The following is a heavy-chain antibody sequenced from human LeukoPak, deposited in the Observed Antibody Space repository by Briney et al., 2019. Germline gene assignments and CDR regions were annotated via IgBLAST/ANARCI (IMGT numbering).Heavy chain of an antibody. V-gene: IGHV4-38-2*02. CDR1: GYSISSGS. CDR3: ATEEVTFYYDTGGYYSGGYYFDY. Sequence: SETLSLTCTVSGYSISSGSGAGSGSPGKGLEWIGSIYHSGSTYYNPSLKSRVTISVDTSKNQFSLKMNSVTAADTAVFYCATEEVTFYYDTGGYYSGGYYFDYWGQGTLVTVSS. J-gene: IGHJ4*02. D-gene: IGHD3-22*01. CDR2: IYHSGST.